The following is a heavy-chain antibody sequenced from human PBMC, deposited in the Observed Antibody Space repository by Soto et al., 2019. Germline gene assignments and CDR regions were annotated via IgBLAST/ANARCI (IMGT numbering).Heavy chain of an antibody. CDR2: ISGGRART. Sequence: PGGSLGLSCAASGVTFSISAVAGFRQAPGKGREGVASISGGRARTYYADSGEGRTTTSRDNAKNTLYLQVTSLRAEDTAVYYCARDLVFDYDSSGYYYPHPLDYRGQGTLVTVPS. CDR1: GVTFSISA. CDR3: ARDLVFDYDSSGYYYPHPLDY. J-gene: IGHJ4*02. D-gene: IGHD3-22*01. V-gene: IGHV3-23*01.